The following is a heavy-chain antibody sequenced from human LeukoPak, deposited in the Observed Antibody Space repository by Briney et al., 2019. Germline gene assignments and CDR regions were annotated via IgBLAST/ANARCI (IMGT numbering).Heavy chain of an antibody. CDR3: ARLKTVRGVIGYYYYYMDV. D-gene: IGHD3-10*01. Sequence: SETLSLTCTVSGGSISSNSFYWGWIRQPPGKGLEWIGSLYYSGYTYYNPALKSRVTISVDTSKNQFTLKLSSVTAADTAVYYCARLKTVRGVIGYYYYYMDVWGKGITVTVSS. J-gene: IGHJ6*03. CDR1: GGSISSNSFY. V-gene: IGHV4-39*01. CDR2: LYYSGYT.